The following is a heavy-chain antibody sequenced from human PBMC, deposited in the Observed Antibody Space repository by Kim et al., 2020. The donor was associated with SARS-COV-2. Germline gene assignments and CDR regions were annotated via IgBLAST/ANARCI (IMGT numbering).Heavy chain of an antibody. D-gene: IGHD4-17*01. J-gene: IGHJ3*01. Sequence: GGSLRLSCAASGFTVSSNYMSWVRQAPGKGLEWVSVIYSGGSTYYADSVKGRFTISRDNSKNTLYLQMNSLRAEDTAVYYCARDPSYDYGDYSSWGQGTMVTVSS. CDR1: GFTVSSNY. CDR3: ARDPSYDYGDYSS. CDR2: IYSGGST. V-gene: IGHV3-66*01.